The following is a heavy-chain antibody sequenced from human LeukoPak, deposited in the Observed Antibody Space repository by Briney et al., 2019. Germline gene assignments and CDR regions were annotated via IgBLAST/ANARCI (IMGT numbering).Heavy chain of an antibody. V-gene: IGHV1-69*05. CDR2: IIPIFGTT. CDR1: GGSFSSYA. Sequence: ASVKVSCKASGGSFSSYAFSWVRQAPGQGLEWVGGIIPIFGTTNYAQEFQGRVTITTDESTSTLYMELSSLRSEDTAVYYCARDRSYCGNIGCYTLWLDPWGQGTLVTVSS. D-gene: IGHD2-2*02. CDR3: ARDRSYCGNIGCYTLWLDP. J-gene: IGHJ5*02.